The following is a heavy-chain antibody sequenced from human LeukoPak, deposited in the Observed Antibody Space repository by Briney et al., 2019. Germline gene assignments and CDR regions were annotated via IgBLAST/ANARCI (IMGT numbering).Heavy chain of an antibody. J-gene: IGHJ1*01. V-gene: IGHV3-7*01. Sequence: GGSLRLSXAASGFTFGSYWMSWVRQAPGKGLEWVANIKQDGSEKYYVDSVKGRFTISRDNAKNSLYLQMNSLRAEDTAVYYCARASDSSSWWFVYFQHWGQGTLVTVSS. D-gene: IGHD6-13*01. CDR2: IKQDGSEK. CDR3: ARASDSSSWWFVYFQH. CDR1: GFTFGSYW.